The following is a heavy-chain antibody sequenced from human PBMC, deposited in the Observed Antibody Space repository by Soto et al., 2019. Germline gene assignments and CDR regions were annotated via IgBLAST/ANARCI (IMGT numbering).Heavy chain of an antibody. Sequence: EVQLVESGGGLVQPGGSLRLSCAASGFTVSSNYMSWVRQAPGKGLEWVSVIYSGGSTYYADSVKGRFTISRDNSTNTLYLQMNSLGAKDTAVYYCTSGLLFYSEFDYWGQGTLVTVSS. V-gene: IGHV3-66*01. CDR1: GFTVSSNY. CDR3: TSGLLFYSEFDY. D-gene: IGHD2-15*01. J-gene: IGHJ4*02. CDR2: IYSGGST.